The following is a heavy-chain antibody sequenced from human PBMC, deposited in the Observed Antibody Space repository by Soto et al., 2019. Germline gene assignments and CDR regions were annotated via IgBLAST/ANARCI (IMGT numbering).Heavy chain of an antibody. V-gene: IGHV3-30*18. J-gene: IGHJ4*02. CDR3: AKVRVEGIPGYSKLYYFDY. D-gene: IGHD6-13*01. Sequence: GGSLRLSCAASGFTFSSYGMHWVRQAPGKGLEWVAVISYDGSNKYYAEYVKGRFTISRDNSKKTLYLQMNSLRVEDTAVYFCAKVRVEGIPGYSKLYYFDYWGQGTLVTVSS. CDR1: GFTFSSYG. CDR2: ISYDGSNK.